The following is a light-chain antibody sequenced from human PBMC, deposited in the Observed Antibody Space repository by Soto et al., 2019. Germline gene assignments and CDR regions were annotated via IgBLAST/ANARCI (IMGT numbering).Light chain of an antibody. J-gene: IGKJ5*01. CDR2: GAS. Sequence: EIVMTQSPGTLSLSPGQRATLACRASQSVSNRYLAWYQQKPGQAPRLLIYGASSRATGVPDRISGSGSGTDFTLTISSLEPEDFAVYYCQQRSNWPPITFGQGTRLENK. V-gene: IGKV3D-20*02. CDR3: QQRSNWPPIT. CDR1: QSVSNRY.